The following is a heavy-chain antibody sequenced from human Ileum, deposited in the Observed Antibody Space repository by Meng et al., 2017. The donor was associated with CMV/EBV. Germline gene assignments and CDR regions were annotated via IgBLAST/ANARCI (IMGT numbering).Heavy chain of an antibody. CDR3: ARDRWLEKDFDY. CDR2: ISFSNSYI. CDR1: GFTFSSSS. J-gene: IGHJ4*02. Sequence: CAASGFTFSSSSMNWVRQAPGKGLEWVSSISFSNSYIYYADSVKGRFTISRDNAKNSLFLQMNSLRAEDTAVYYCARDRWLEKDFDYWGQGTLVTVSS. V-gene: IGHV3-21*01. D-gene: IGHD5-24*01.